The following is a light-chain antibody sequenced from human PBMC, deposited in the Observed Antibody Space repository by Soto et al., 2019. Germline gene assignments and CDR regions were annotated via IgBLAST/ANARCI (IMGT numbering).Light chain of an antibody. CDR3: QLRTDWPPFT. V-gene: IGKV3-11*01. CDR1: QSVSSY. Sequence: EIVLTQSLATLSLSPGERATLSCRASQSVSSYLAWYQQKPGQAPRLLIYNASNRATGIPARFSGSGSGTDFTLTISSLEPEDFAVYYCQLRTDWPPFTFGPGTKVDIK. CDR2: NAS. J-gene: IGKJ3*01.